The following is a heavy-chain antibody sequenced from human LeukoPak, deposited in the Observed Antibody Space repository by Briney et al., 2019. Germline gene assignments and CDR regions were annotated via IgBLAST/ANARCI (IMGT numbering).Heavy chain of an antibody. Sequence: GGSLRLSCAVSGFTLSRNAMTWVRQAPGKGLQWISSISVSGDATDYADSVKGRFTIYRDISKNTLYLQMNSLRAEDTAVYYCARAEWDYYDSSGYPDYWGQGTLVTVSS. CDR2: ISVSGDAT. V-gene: IGHV3-23*01. CDR1: GFTLSRNA. CDR3: ARAEWDYYDSSGYPDY. J-gene: IGHJ4*02. D-gene: IGHD3-22*01.